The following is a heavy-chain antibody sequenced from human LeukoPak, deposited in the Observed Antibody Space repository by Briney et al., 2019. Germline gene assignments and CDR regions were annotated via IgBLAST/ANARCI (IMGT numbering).Heavy chain of an antibody. CDR2: IYYSGST. Sequence: SETLSLTCTVSGGSISSYYWSWIRQPPGKGLEWIGYIYYSGSTHYNPSLKSRVTISVDTSKNQFSLKLNSVTAADTAVYYCARYAAVAGTAFDYWGQGTLVTVSS. D-gene: IGHD6-19*01. CDR1: GGSISSYY. J-gene: IGHJ4*02. V-gene: IGHV4-59*08. CDR3: ARYAAVAGTAFDY.